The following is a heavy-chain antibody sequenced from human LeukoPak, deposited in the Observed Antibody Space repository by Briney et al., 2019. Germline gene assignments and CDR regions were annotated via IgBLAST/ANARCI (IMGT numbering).Heavy chain of an antibody. CDR2: TYIRGDT. V-gene: IGHV4-4*07. J-gene: IGHJ4*02. CDR3: ARDLELGY. Sequence: ASETLSLTCTVSGGSISSYYWSWIRQPPGKGLEWIGRTYIRGDTNYNPSLKSRVTMSVDTSKNQFSLKLTSVTAADTAVYYCARDLELGYWGQGTLVTVSS. CDR1: GGSISSYY.